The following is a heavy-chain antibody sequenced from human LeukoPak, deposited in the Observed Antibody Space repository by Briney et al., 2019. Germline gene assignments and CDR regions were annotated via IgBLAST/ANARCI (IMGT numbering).Heavy chain of an antibody. CDR1: GGSISSGDYH. D-gene: IGHD3-10*01. V-gene: IGHV4-39*01. Sequence: SETLSLTCTVSGGSISSGDYHWSWIRQHPGKGLEWIGYIYYSGSTYYNPSLKSRVTISVDTSKNQFSLKLSSVTAADTAVYYCATPIWFGEPPVDYWGQGTLVTVSS. CDR2: IYYSGST. CDR3: ATPIWFGEPPVDY. J-gene: IGHJ4*02.